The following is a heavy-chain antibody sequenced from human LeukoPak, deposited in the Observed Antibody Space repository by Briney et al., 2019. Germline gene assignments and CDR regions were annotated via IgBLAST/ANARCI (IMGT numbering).Heavy chain of an antibody. CDR3: ARHGHCSGGSCYSNWSYYYYYGMDV. D-gene: IGHD2-15*01. J-gene: IGHJ6*02. CDR1: GGSISSYY. V-gene: IGHV4-59*08. CDR2: IYYSGST. Sequence: SETLSLTCTASGGSISSYYWSWIRQPPGKGLEWIGYIYYSGSTNYNPSLKSRVTISVDTSKNQFSLKLSSVTAADTAVYYCARHGHCSGGSCYSNWSYYYYYGMDVWGQGTTVTVSS.